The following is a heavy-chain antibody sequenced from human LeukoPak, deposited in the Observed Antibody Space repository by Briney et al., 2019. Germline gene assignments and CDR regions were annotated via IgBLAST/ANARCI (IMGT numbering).Heavy chain of an antibody. Sequence: SETLSLTCAVYGGSFSGYYWSWIRKPPGKGLEWIGEINHSENTNYNPSLKSRVTISVDTSKNQFSLKLSSVTAADTAVYYCAQENNWSFDPWGQGTLVTVSS. D-gene: IGHD1-20*01. V-gene: IGHV4-34*01. CDR2: INHSENT. CDR1: GGSFSGYY. J-gene: IGHJ5*02. CDR3: AQENNWSFDP.